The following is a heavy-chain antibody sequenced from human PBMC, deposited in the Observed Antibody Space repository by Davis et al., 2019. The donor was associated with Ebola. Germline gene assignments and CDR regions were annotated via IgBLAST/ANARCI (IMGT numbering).Heavy chain of an antibody. V-gene: IGHV4-39*07. D-gene: IGHD3-22*01. Sequence: SETLSLTCTVSGGSISSSSYYWGWIRQPPGKGLEWIGSMYYSGSTYYNPSLKSRVTISVDRSKNQFSLKLSSVTAADTAVYYCARVRWNYYDSSGYLIDGWFDPWGQGTLVTVSS. CDR1: GGSISSSSYY. CDR3: ARVRWNYYDSSGYLIDGWFDP. CDR2: MYYSGST. J-gene: IGHJ5*02.